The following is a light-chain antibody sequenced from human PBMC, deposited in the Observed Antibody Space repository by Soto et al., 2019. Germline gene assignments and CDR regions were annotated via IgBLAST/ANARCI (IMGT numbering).Light chain of an antibody. V-gene: IGLV2-8*01. Sequence: QSALTQPHSASGSPGQSVTISCTGTSSDVGGYNYVSWYQQHPGKAPKLMIYEVSKRPSGVPDRFSGSKSGNTASLTVSGLQAEDEADYYCSSYAGSNNVFGTGTKLTVL. J-gene: IGLJ1*01. CDR1: SSDVGGYNY. CDR3: SSYAGSNNV. CDR2: EVS.